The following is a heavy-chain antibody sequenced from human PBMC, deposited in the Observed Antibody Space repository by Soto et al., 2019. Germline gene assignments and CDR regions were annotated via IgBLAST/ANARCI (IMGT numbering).Heavy chain of an antibody. D-gene: IGHD3-10*01. CDR2: IYYSGST. CDR3: ARVGGTMVRGVIYYYYGMDV. J-gene: IGHJ6*02. Sequence: QVQLQESGPVLMKPSQTLSLTCTVSGGSISSGGYYWSWSRQHPGKGLEWIGYIYYSGSTYYNPSLKSRVTISVDTSKNQFSPKLSSVTAADTAVYYCARVGGTMVRGVIYYYYGMDVWGQGTTVTVSS. V-gene: IGHV4-31*03. CDR1: GGSISSGGYY.